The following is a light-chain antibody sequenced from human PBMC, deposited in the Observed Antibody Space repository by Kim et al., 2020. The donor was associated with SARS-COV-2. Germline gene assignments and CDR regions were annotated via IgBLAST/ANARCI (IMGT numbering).Light chain of an antibody. CDR2: EDT. V-gene: IGLV6-57*02. J-gene: IGLJ3*02. Sequence: NFMLTQPHSVSESPGKTVTISCTGSSGSITSSYVQWYQQRPGTAPVTVIFEDTRKASGVPDRYSGSIDSSSNSASISISGLKTEDEADYYCQSYDNNNIVFGGGTQLTVL. CDR3: QSYDNNNIV. CDR1: SGSITSSY.